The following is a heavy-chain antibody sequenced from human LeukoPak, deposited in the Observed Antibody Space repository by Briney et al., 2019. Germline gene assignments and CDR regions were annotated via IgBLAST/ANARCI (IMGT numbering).Heavy chain of an antibody. D-gene: IGHD5-12*01. J-gene: IGHJ5*02. CDR3: ARVDDSGYGKFDP. Sequence: PSQTLSLTCNVPGDSISSGDYYWSWIRQHPGKGLEWIGYIYYSGSTYYNPSLKSRLTISVDTSKNQFSLELSSVTAADTAVYYCARVDDSGYGKFDPWGQGTLVTVSS. V-gene: IGHV4-31*03. CDR2: IYYSGST. CDR1: GDSISSGDYY.